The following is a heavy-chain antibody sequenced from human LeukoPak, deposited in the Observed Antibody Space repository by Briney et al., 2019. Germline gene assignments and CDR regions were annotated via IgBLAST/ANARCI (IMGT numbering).Heavy chain of an antibody. V-gene: IGHV1-2*02. CDR2: INPNSGGT. Sequence: ASVKVSCKASGYTFTSYYMRWVRQAPGQGLEWMGWINPNSGGTNYAQKFQGRVTMTRDTSISTAYMELSRLRSDDTAVYYCAKAVAGIWPYFDYWGQGTLVTVSS. CDR1: GYTFTSYY. D-gene: IGHD6-19*01. CDR3: AKAVAGIWPYFDY. J-gene: IGHJ4*02.